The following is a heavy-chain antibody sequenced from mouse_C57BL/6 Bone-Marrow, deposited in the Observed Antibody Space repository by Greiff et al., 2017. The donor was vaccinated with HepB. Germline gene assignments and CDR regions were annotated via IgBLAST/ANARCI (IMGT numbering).Heavy chain of an antibody. CDR1: GYTFTSYW. V-gene: IGHV1-69*01. CDR2: IDPSDSYT. CDR3: ARSWAAPGAMDY. J-gene: IGHJ4*01. Sequence: QVQLQQPGAELVMPGASVKLSCKASGYTFTSYWMHWVKQRPGQGLEWIGEIDPSDSYTNYNQKFKGKSTLPVDKSSSTAYMQLSSLTSEDSAVYYCARSWAAPGAMDYWGQGTSVTVSS. D-gene: IGHD1-2*01.